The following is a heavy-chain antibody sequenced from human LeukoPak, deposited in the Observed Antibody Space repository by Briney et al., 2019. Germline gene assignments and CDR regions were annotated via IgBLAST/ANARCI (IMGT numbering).Heavy chain of an antibody. CDR2: INHSGST. V-gene: IGHV4-34*01. CDR3: ARDPAGPY. J-gene: IGHJ4*02. CDR1: GGSFSGYY. Sequence: SETLSLTCAVYGGSFSGYYWSWIRQPPGKGLEWIGEINHSGSTNYNPSLKSRVTISVDTSKNQFSLKVSSATAADTAVYFCARDPAGPYWGQGNLVTVSS.